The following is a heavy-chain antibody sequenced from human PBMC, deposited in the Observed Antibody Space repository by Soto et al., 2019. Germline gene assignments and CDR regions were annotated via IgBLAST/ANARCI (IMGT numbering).Heavy chain of an antibody. Sequence: PSETLSLTCDVSDYSITTGYYWGWIRQPPGKGLEWIASVYRDGSSYYNPSLKSRVGISVDTSKNQFSLSLSSLTGADTAVYYCERIGNGYICDAWGQGNLVAVSS. J-gene: IGHJ5*02. V-gene: IGHV4-38-2*01. CDR3: ERIGNGYICDA. CDR2: VYRDGSS. D-gene: IGHD5-12*01. CDR1: DYSITTGYY.